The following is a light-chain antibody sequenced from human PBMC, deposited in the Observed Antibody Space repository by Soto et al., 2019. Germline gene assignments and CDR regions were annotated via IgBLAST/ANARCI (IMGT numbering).Light chain of an antibody. CDR1: SGHSSYA. Sequence: QPVLTQSPSASASLGASVKLTCTLSSGHSSYAIAWHQQHPEKGPRYLMKLNSDGSQSKGDGIPDRFSGSSSGAERYLTICSLQSEDEADYYCQTWVTGIQVFGGGTKLTVL. CDR2: LNSDGSQ. CDR3: QTWVTGIQV. J-gene: IGLJ3*02. V-gene: IGLV4-69*01.